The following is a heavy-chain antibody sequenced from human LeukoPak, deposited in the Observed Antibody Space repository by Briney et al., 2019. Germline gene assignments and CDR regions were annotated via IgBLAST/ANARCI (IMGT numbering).Heavy chain of an antibody. V-gene: IGHV4-31*03. J-gene: IGHJ3*02. D-gene: IGHD6-19*01. Sequence: SETLSLTCTVSGGSISSGGYYWSWISQHPGKGLEWIGYIYYSGSTYYNPSLKSRVTISVDTSKNQFSLKLSSVTAADTAVYYCARDHGSGWYGPRAFDIWGQGTMVTVSS. CDR2: IYYSGST. CDR1: GGSISSGGYY. CDR3: ARDHGSGWYGPRAFDI.